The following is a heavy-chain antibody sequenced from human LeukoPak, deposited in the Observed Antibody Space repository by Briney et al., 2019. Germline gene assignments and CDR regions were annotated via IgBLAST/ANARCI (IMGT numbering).Heavy chain of an antibody. D-gene: IGHD3-3*01. V-gene: IGHV5-51*01. CDR1: GYNFATYW. J-gene: IGHJ6*02. CDR2: IYPGDSNT. Sequence: KPGESLKISCKGSGYNFATYWIGWVRQLPGKGLEWMGIIYPGDSNTTYSPLFQGQATISADKSIRTAYLQWSSLKDSDTAMYYCATRGYYTDYYYYGMDVWGQGTTVAVSS. CDR3: ATRGYYTDYYYYGMDV.